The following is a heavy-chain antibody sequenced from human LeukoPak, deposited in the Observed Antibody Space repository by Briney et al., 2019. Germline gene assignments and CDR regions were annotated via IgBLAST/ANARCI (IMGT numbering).Heavy chain of an antibody. CDR1: GGTFSSYA. Sequence: ASVKVSCKASGGTFSSYAISWVRQAPGQGLEWMGGIIPIFGTANYAQKFQGRVTITADKSTSTAYMELSGLRSEDTAVYYCARSYYDSSGYYWVPYYFDYWGQGTLVTVSS. J-gene: IGHJ4*02. CDR2: IIPIFGTA. D-gene: IGHD3-22*01. CDR3: ARSYYDSSGYYWVPYYFDY. V-gene: IGHV1-69*06.